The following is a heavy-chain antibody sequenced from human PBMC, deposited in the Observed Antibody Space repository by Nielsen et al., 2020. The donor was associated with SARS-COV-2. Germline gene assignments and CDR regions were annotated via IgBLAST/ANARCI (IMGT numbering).Heavy chain of an antibody. CDR1: GFTFSDYY. CDR3: AKDRSTMVRGVMSRRYFDY. D-gene: IGHD3-10*01. Sequence: GGSLRLSCAASGFTFSDYYMSWIRQAPGKGLEWVAVISYDGVNKFYADSVKGRFAISRDNSKNTVYLQMNSLRAEDTAVYYCAKDRSTMVRGVMSRRYFDYWGQGTLVTVSS. V-gene: IGHV3-30*18. CDR2: ISYDGVNK. J-gene: IGHJ4*02.